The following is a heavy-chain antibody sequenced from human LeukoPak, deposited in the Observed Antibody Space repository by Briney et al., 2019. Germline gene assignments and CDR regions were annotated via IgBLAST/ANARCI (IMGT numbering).Heavy chain of an antibody. J-gene: IGHJ6*03. CDR1: GFTFGDYA. CDR3: SRVAGGSYYYYMDV. CDR2: LRSKTYTETT. Sequence: GGSLRLSCAASGFTFGDYAMSWVRQAPGKGLQWVGFLRSKTYTETTEYAASVKGRFIISRDDSRSIAYLQMNRLKTKDTAVDYCSRVAGGSYYYYMDVWGKGTTVTVSS. D-gene: IGHD3-16*01. V-gene: IGHV3-49*04.